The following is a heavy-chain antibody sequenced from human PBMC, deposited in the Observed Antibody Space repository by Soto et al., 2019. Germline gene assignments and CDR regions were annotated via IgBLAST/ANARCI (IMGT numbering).Heavy chain of an antibody. V-gene: IGHV4-34*01. CDR2: INHSGST. Sequence: QVQLQQWGAGLLKPSETLSLTCAVYGGSFSGYYWSWIRQPPGKGLEWIGEINHSGSTNYNPSLKSRVTISVDTSKNQFSLKLSSVTAADTAVYYCARGRGYSGYARWYFDLWGRGTLVTVSS. CDR3: ARGRGYSGYARWYFDL. D-gene: IGHD5-12*01. CDR1: GGSFSGYY. J-gene: IGHJ2*01.